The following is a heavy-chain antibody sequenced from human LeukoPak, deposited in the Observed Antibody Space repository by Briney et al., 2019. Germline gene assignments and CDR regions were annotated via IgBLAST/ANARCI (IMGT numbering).Heavy chain of an antibody. Sequence: PSETLSLTCAVYGGSFSGYYWSWIRQPPGKGLEWIGEINHSGSTNYNPSLKSRVTISVDTSKNQFSLKLSSVTAADTAVYYCAGGGNSSSIDYWGQGTLVTVSS. J-gene: IGHJ4*02. V-gene: IGHV4-34*01. D-gene: IGHD4-23*01. CDR1: GGSFSGYY. CDR2: INHSGST. CDR3: AGGGNSSSIDY.